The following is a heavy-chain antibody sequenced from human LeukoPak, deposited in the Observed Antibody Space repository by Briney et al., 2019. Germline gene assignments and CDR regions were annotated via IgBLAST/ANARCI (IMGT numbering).Heavy chain of an antibody. Sequence: GGSLRLSCAASGFTFSSYAMSWVRQAPGKGLEWVTAISGSGGSTYYADSVKGRFTISRDNSKNTLYLQMNSLRAEDTAVYYCAKDRYYGRTASDYWGQGTLVTVSS. J-gene: IGHJ4*02. V-gene: IGHV3-23*01. CDR2: ISGSGGST. D-gene: IGHD3-10*01. CDR3: AKDRYYGRTASDY. CDR1: GFTFSSYA.